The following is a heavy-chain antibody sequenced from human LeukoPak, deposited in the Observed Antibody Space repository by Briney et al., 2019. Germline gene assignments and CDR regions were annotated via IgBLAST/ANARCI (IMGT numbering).Heavy chain of an antibody. J-gene: IGHJ4*02. CDR2: ISSSSSTI. CDR1: GFTFSSYS. D-gene: IGHD6-19*01. V-gene: IGHV3-48*04. Sequence: GGSLRLSCAASGFTFSSYSMNWVRQAPGKGLEWVSYISSSSSTIYYADSVKGRFTISRDNAKNSLYLQMNSLRAEDTAVYYCARDSGSGWYVYFDYWGQGTPVTVSS. CDR3: ARDSGSGWYVYFDY.